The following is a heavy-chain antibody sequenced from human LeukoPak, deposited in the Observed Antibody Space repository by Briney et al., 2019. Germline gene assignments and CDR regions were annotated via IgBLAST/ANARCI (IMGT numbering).Heavy chain of an antibody. D-gene: IGHD6-13*01. J-gene: IGHJ4*02. CDR1: GFTFRSYG. Sequence: GRSLRLSCAASGFTFRSYGMHWVRQAPGKGLEWVGVISYDGSNEYYADSVKGRFTISRDNSKSTLYLQMNSLRAEDTALYYCAKEDSSWRYFDYWGQGTLVTVSS. CDR3: AKEDSSWRYFDY. CDR2: ISYDGSNE. V-gene: IGHV3-30*18.